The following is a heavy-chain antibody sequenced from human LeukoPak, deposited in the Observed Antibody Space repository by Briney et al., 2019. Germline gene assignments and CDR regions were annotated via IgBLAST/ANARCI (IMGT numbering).Heavy chain of an antibody. Sequence: PSETLSLTCAVYGGSFSGYYWSWIRQPPGKGLEWIGEINHSGSTNYNPSLKSRVTISVDTSKNQFSLKLSSVTAADTAVYYCARGHPDYVWGSYRFDYWGQGTLVTVSS. V-gene: IGHV4-34*01. CDR3: ARGHPDYVWGSYRFDY. CDR1: GGSFSGYY. CDR2: INHSGST. J-gene: IGHJ4*02. D-gene: IGHD3-16*02.